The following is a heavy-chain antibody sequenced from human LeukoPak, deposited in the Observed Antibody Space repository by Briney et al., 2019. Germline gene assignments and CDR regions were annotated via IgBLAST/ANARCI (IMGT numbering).Heavy chain of an antibody. CDR1: GFTFSSYA. J-gene: IGHJ3*02. CDR3: AKELGYCTNGVCYLNDAFDI. V-gene: IGHV3-23*01. CDR2: ISGSGGST. Sequence: GGSLRLSCAASGFTFSSYAMSWVRQAPGKGLEWVSAISGSGGSTYYADSVKGRFTISRDNSKNTLYLQMNSLRAEDTAVYYCAKELGYCTNGVCYLNDAFDIWGQGTMVTVSS. D-gene: IGHD2-8*01.